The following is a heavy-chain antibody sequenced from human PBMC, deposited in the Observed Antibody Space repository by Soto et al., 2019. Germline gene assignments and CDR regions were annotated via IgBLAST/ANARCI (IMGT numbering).Heavy chain of an antibody. D-gene: IGHD3-22*01. Sequence: GGSLRLSCAASGFTFSSYGMHWVRQAPGKGLEWVAVISYDGSNKYYADSVKGRFTISRDNSKNTLYLQMNSLRAEDTAVYYCAVGSGYYPGPLDHWGQGTLVTVSS. CDR2: ISYDGSNK. J-gene: IGHJ4*02. CDR1: GFTFSSYG. V-gene: IGHV3-30*03. CDR3: AVGSGYYPGPLDH.